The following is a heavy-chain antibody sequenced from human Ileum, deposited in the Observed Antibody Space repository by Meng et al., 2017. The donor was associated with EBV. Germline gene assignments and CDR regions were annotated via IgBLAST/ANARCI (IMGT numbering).Heavy chain of an antibody. CDR1: GGSITSYSYY. J-gene: IGHJ5*02. D-gene: IGHD2-21*02. V-gene: IGHV4-39*01. CDR3: ARRDTAWFDP. Sequence: QLHLQESDPGLVKPSETLSLTCSVSGGSITSYSYYWGWIRQPPGKGLEWIATIYHTGRTYYNPSLKSRVTISVDTSKNEFSLKVTSVTAADTALYYCARRDTAWFDPWGRGTLVTVSS. CDR2: IYHTGRT.